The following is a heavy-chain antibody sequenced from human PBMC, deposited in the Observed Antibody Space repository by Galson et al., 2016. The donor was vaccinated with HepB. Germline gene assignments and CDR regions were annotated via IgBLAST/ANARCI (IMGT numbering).Heavy chain of an antibody. D-gene: IGHD3-10*01. Sequence: SLRLSCAVSGFTFSSYSLNWVRQAPGKGLEWLSYISSTGNTIYYTDSVKGRFTISRDNAQKSLYLQMNSLRAEDTAVYYCARDFRVVQGEITTYHGMDVWGKGTPVTVSS. CDR3: ARDFRVVQGEITTYHGMDV. CDR1: GFTFSSYS. J-gene: IGHJ6*04. CDR2: ISSTGNTI. V-gene: IGHV3-48*01.